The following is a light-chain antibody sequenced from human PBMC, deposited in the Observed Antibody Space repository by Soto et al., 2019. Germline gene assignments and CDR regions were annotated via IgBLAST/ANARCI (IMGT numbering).Light chain of an antibody. CDR3: QQYQNWPPLT. V-gene: IGKV3D-15*01. CDR1: QSININ. J-gene: IGKJ4*01. CDR2: GAS. Sequence: EVLMTQSPANLSVSPGERVTLSCRASQSININLAWYQQKPGQAPRVLIYGASSRASGIPDRFSGSGSGTDFTLTISRLEHDDFAFYYCQQYQNWPPLTFGGGTRVEIK.